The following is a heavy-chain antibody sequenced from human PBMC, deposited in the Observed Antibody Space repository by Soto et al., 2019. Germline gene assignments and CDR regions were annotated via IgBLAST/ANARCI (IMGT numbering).Heavy chain of an antibody. V-gene: IGHV4-59*01. Sequence: SETLSLTCTVSGGSISSYYWSWIRQPPGKGLEWIGYIYYSGSTNYNPSLKSRVTISVDTSKNQFSLKLSSVTAADTAVYYCARYIAVAGLFDYWGQGTRVTVSS. CDR3: ARYIAVAGLFDY. J-gene: IGHJ4*02. D-gene: IGHD6-19*01. CDR1: GGSISSYY. CDR2: IYYSGST.